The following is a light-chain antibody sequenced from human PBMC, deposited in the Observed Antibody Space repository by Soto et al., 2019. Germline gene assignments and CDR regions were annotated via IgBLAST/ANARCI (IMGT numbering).Light chain of an antibody. Sequence: QSVLAQPASVSGSPGQSITISCTGTCNDVGHFNYVSWFQQHPGKAPKLLIFDVSNWPSGVSDRFSGSKSGNTASLTISGLQPEDEADYYCTSFTTSNTFVFGSGTKLTVL. CDR3: TSFTTSNTFV. J-gene: IGLJ1*01. CDR1: CNDVGHFNY. V-gene: IGLV2-14*03. CDR2: DVS.